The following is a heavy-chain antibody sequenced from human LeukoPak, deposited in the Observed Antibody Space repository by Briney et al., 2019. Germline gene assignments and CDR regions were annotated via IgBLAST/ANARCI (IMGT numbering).Heavy chain of an antibody. CDR1: GFTFSSYA. J-gene: IGHJ6*02. CDR3: ARDFRAPGIAAAGEYYYYYGMDV. D-gene: IGHD6-13*01. V-gene: IGHV3-30*04. Sequence: GGSLRLSCAASGFTFSSYAMHWVRQAPGKGLEWVAVISYDGSNKYYADSVKGRSTISRDNSKNTLYLQMNSLRAEDTAVYYCARDFRAPGIAAAGEYYYYYGMDVWGQGTTVTVSS. CDR2: ISYDGSNK.